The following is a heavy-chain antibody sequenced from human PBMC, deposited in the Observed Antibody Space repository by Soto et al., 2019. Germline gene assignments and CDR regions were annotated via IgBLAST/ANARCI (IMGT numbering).Heavy chain of an antibody. Sequence: GAEVKKPGASVKVSCKGSGYTLTSYGITWVRQAPGQGLEWMGWISAHNGNTDYAQKLQGRVTVTRDTSTSTAYMELRSLRSDDTAVYYCARGRYGDYWGQGALVTVSS. CDR1: GYTLTSYG. CDR3: ARGRYGDY. J-gene: IGHJ4*02. D-gene: IGHD1-1*01. CDR2: ISAHNGNT. V-gene: IGHV1-18*01.